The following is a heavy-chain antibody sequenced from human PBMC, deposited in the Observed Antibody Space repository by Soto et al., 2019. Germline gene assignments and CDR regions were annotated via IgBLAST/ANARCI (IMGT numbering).Heavy chain of an antibody. V-gene: IGHV3-23*01. CDR3: AKDTRLRLGDLSFDAFDS. J-gene: IGHJ4*02. CDR1: GFIFSSYG. Sequence: GSLRLSCAASGFIFSSYGMSWVRQAPGKGLAWVSGISGSGGTKYYADSVKGRFTISRDNSKNTLYLQMNSLRAEDTAIYYCAKDTRLRLGDLSFDAFDSWGQGTLVTVSS. D-gene: IGHD3-16*02. CDR2: ISGSGGTK.